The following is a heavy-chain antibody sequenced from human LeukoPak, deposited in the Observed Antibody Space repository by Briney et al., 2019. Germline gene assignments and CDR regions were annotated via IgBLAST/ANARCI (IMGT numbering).Heavy chain of an antibody. D-gene: IGHD3-10*01. CDR1: RAIVSSYA. J-gene: IGHJ4*02. CDR3: ARSLRFRKFSDY. CDR2: IIPIFGTA. V-gene: IGHV1-69*01. Sequence: VKACCKAARAIVSSYAVSWVRQAPGHGLGWMGGIIPIFGTANYAQKFQGRVTITADESTSTAYMEVSSLRSEDTAVYYCARSLRFRKFSDYWGQGTLVTVSS.